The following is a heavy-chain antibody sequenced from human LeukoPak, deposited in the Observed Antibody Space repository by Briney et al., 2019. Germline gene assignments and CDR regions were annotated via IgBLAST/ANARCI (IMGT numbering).Heavy chain of an antibody. CDR2: ISGSGGST. V-gene: IGHV3-23*01. J-gene: IGHJ4*02. Sequence: GSLRLSCAASGFTFSSYAMNWVRQVPGKGLEWVSTISGSGGSTYYADSVKGRFTISRDNSKNTLYLQMSSLRAEDTAVYYCARDPGGSYYFDYWGQGTLVTVSS. CDR1: GFTFSSYA. D-gene: IGHD1-26*01. CDR3: ARDPGGSYYFDY.